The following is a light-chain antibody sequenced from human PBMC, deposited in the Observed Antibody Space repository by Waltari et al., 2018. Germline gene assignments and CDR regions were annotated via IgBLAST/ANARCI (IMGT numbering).Light chain of an antibody. CDR3: QHLNSYPLN. J-gene: IGKJ4*01. CDR2: VAS. CDR1: QDIHSY. Sequence: DIYLTQSPSFLSASVGDRVTITCRASQDIHSYLAWYQLRPGQAPRLIIYVASKVQSGVPSRFSGSGTGTDFTLTISGLQPEDFATYYCQHLNSYPLNFGGGTKVEIK. V-gene: IGKV1-9*01.